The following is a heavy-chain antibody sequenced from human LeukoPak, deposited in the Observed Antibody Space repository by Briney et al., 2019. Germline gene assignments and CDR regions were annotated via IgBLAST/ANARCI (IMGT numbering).Heavy chain of an antibody. Sequence: SQTLSLTCTVSGGSISSGSYYWSWIRQPPGKGLEWIGFIYYSGSTNYNPSLKSRVTISVDTSKNQFSLKLSSVTAADTAVYYCARGGYYYGSGSPFDPWGQGTLVTVSS. V-gene: IGHV4-61*01. CDR2: IYYSGST. J-gene: IGHJ5*02. CDR3: ARGGYYYGSGSPFDP. D-gene: IGHD3-10*01. CDR1: GGSISSGSYY.